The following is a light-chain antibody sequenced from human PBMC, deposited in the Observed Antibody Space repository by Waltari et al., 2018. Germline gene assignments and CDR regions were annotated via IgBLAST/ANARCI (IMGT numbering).Light chain of an antibody. Sequence: QSALTQPAPVSGSPGQSITIPCTGTSRDVGSYNLFSWYQQHPGKAPKVMIYEGSKRPSGVSNRFSGSKSGNTASLTISGLQAEDEADYYCCSYAGSSTWVFGGGTRLTVL. J-gene: IGLJ3*02. CDR1: SRDVGSYNL. CDR2: EGS. CDR3: CSYAGSSTWV. V-gene: IGLV2-23*01.